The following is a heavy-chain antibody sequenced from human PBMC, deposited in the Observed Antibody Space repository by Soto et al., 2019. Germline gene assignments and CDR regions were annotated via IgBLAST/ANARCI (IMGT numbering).Heavy chain of an antibody. CDR3: AKDWEFDWPNYYFDY. V-gene: IGHV3-23*01. J-gene: IGHJ4*02. CDR2: ISGDGSST. Sequence: GGSLRLSCAASGFTFSSYAMSWVRQAPGKGLEWVSAISGDGSSTYFADSGKGRFTISRDNSKSTLYLQMNSLRAEDTAVYYCAKDWEFDWPNYYFDYWGQGTLVTVSS. CDR1: GFTFSSYA. D-gene: IGHD3-9*01.